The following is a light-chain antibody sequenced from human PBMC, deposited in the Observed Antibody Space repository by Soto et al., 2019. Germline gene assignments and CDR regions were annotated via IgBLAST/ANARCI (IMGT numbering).Light chain of an antibody. CDR1: SGDIGGYNY. CDR3: SSYGASSTL. J-gene: IGLJ3*02. V-gene: IGLV2-14*01. CDR2: DVN. Sequence: QSVLTQPASVSGSPGQSITISCTGTSGDIGGYNYVSWYQQPPGKAPQLLIYDVNYRPSGISDRFSGSKSGNTASLTISGLQFEDEADYYCSSYGASSTLFGGGTKLTVX.